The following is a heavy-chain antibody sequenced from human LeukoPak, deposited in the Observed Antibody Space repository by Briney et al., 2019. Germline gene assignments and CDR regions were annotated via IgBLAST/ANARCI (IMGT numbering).Heavy chain of an antibody. CDR3: GKEGGA. V-gene: IGHV3-23*01. CDR2: IGGRGGST. CDR1: GFRFSDFT. Sequence: GGSLRLSCAASGFRFSDFTMTWVRQAPGKGPEWVSAIGGRGGSTYYTDSLGGRFTISRDNSKDMVYLQMNSLKVEDTATYYCGKEGGAWGQGTKVTVSS. J-gene: IGHJ5*02. D-gene: IGHD3-16*01.